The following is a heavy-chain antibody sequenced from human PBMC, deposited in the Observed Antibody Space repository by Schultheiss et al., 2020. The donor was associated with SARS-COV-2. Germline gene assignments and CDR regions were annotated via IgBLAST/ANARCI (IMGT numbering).Heavy chain of an antibody. D-gene: IGHD1-26*01. CDR2: IYSGGST. V-gene: IGHV3-66*01. CDR1: GFTFSSYS. J-gene: IGHJ3*02. CDR3: ARWGGSYFNAFDI. Sequence: GGSLRLSCAASGFTFSSYSMNWVRQAPGKGLEWVSVIYSGGSTYYADSVKGRFTISRDNSKNTLYLQMNSLRAEDTAVYYCARWGGSYFNAFDIWGQGTMVTVSS.